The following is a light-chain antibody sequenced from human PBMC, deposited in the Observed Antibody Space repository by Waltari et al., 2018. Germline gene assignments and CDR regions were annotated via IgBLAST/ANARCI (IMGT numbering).Light chain of an antibody. CDR1: SLRLFY. Sequence: SSELTQEPDVSVALGQTVNITCLGDSLRLFYASWYQQAPRQAPRLVIYRKNDRPSGFPGRFSASYSGDTSSLTITGAQTEDEGHYYCSSRDTDGKHWVFGGGTKLTV. CDR3: SSRDTDGKHWV. CDR2: RKN. V-gene: IGLV3-19*01. J-gene: IGLJ3*02.